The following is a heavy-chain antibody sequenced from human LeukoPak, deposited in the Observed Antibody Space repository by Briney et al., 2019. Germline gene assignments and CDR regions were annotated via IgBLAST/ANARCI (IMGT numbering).Heavy chain of an antibody. CDR3: AGRSQNGYNSPIDY. D-gene: IGHD5-24*01. J-gene: IGHJ4*02. Sequence: ASVKVSCKASGYTFSSYGITWVRQAPGQGLEWMGWINTYNGHADSAQNVQGRVTMTTDTSTSTAYMELRSLRSDDTAMYYCAGRSQNGYNSPIDYWGQGTLVTVSS. V-gene: IGHV1-18*04. CDR2: INTYNGHA. CDR1: GYTFSSYG.